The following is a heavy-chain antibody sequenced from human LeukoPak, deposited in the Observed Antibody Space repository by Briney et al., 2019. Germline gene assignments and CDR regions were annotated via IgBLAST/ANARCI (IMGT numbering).Heavy chain of an antibody. CDR3: TRNKNLGGLGDLSSDY. CDR1: GFTFGDYA. V-gene: IGHV3-49*03. D-gene: IGHD3-16*02. CDR2: IRSKAYGGTT. J-gene: IGHJ4*02. Sequence: GGSLRLSCTASGFTFGDYAMGWFRQAPGKGLEWVGFIRSKAYGGTTEYAASVKGRFTISRDDSKSIAYLQMNSLKTEDTAVYYFTRNKNLGGLGDLSSDYGGQGTLVPFSS.